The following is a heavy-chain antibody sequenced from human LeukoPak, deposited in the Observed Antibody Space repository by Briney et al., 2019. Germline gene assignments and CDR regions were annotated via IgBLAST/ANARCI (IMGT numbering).Heavy chain of an antibody. D-gene: IGHD3-16*01. CDR2: ISSSSNTI. V-gene: IGHV3-48*01. J-gene: IGHJ4*02. Sequence: GGSLRLSCAASGFTFSDYSMNWVRQAPGKGLEWVSYISSSSNTIYYADSVKGRFTISRDNAKNSLYLQMNSLRAEDTAVYYCARDRAAGAYPWYFDYWGQGTLVTVSS. CDR1: GFTFSDYS. CDR3: ARDRAAGAYPWYFDY.